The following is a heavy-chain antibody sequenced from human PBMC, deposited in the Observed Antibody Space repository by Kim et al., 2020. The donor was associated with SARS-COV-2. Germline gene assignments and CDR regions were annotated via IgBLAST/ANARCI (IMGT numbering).Heavy chain of an antibody. D-gene: IGHD2-15*01. CDR3: ARDGSRYCSGGSCYSGDY. V-gene: IGHV3-30*01. J-gene: IGHJ4*02. Sequence: KGRFTISRDNSRNTLYLQMNSLRAEDTAVYYCARDGSRYCSGGSCYSGDYWGQGTLVTVSS.